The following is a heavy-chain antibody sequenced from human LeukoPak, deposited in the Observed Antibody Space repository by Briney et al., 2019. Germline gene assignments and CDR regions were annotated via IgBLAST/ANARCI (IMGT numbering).Heavy chain of an antibody. CDR3: ARDRGVYSSSGYYYYCGMDV. V-gene: IGHV4-59*01. CDR2: IYYSGST. CDR1: GGSISSYY. D-gene: IGHD6-13*01. J-gene: IGHJ6*02. Sequence: SETLSLTCTVSGGSISSYYWSWIRQPPGKGLEWIGYIYYSGSTNYNPSLKSRVTISVDTSKNQFSLKLSSVTAADTAVYYCARDRGVYSSSGYYYYCGMDVWGQGTTVTVSS.